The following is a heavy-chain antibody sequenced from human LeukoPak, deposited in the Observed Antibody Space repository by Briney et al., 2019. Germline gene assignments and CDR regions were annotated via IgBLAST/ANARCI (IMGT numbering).Heavy chain of an antibody. CDR2: IYSGGST. CDR1: GFTVSSNY. J-gene: IGHJ4*02. D-gene: IGHD2-15*01. V-gene: IGHV3-53*01. Sequence: HAGGSLRLSCAASGFTVSSNYMSWVRQAPGKGLEWVSVIYSGGSTYYADSVKGRFTISRDNSKDTLYLQMNSLRAEDTAVYYCAAAATLFDYWGQGTLVTVSS. CDR3: AAAATLFDY.